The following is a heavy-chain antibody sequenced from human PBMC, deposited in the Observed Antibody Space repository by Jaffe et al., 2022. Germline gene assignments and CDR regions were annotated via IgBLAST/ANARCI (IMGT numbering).Heavy chain of an antibody. J-gene: IGHJ4*02. CDR1: GGSVSSGSYY. D-gene: IGHD3-3*01. Sequence: QVQLQESGPGLVKPSETLSLTCTVSGGSVSSGSYYWSWIRQPPGKGLEWIGYIYYSGSTNYNPSLKSRVTISVDTSKNQFSLKLSSVTAADTAVYYCARDSYDFWTGRYFDYWGQGTLVTVSS. CDR2: IYYSGST. V-gene: IGHV4-61*01. CDR3: ARDSYDFWTGRYFDY.